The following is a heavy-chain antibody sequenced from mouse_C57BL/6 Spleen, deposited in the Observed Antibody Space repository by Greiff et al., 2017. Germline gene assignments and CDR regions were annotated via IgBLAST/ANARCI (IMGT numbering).Heavy chain of an antibody. V-gene: IGHV1-59*01. J-gene: IGHJ3*01. D-gene: IGHD1-1*01. CDR1: GYTFTSYW. Sequence: VQLQQPGAELVRPGTSVKLSCKASGYTFTSYWMHWVKQRPGQGLEWIGVIDPSDSYTNYNQKFKGKATLTVDTSSSTAYMQLSSLTSEDSAVYYCARGGGSSYGAWFAYWGQGTLVTVSA. CDR2: IDPSDSYT. CDR3: ARGGGSSYGAWFAY.